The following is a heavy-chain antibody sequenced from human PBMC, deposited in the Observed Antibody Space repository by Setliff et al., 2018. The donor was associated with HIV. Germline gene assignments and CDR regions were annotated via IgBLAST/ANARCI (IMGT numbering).Heavy chain of an antibody. CDR3: ARDRGYPDSFNI. J-gene: IGHJ3*02. Sequence: GGSLRLSCVASGFTFGPFWMHWVRQAPGKGLERVSYINSDGSIITYGESVKGRFTISRDNAKNTLYLQMNSLRAEDTAVYYCARDRGYPDSFNIWGQGTVVTVSS. V-gene: IGHV3-74*01. D-gene: IGHD3-10*01. CDR2: INSDGSII. CDR1: GFTFGPFW.